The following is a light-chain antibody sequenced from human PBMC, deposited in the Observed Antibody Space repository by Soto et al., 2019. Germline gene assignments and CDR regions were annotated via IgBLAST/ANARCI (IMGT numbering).Light chain of an antibody. J-gene: IGKJ1*01. CDR1: QGIGYS. Sequence: DIQMTQSPTSLSASVGDRVTITCRASQGIGYSVAWYQQKPEKVPKVLIYAASTLHSGVPSRFSGSGSGTEFTLTINSLQPEDVATYFCQKYDSVPWSFGQGTRVEI. V-gene: IGKV1-27*01. CDR3: QKYDSVPWS. CDR2: AAS.